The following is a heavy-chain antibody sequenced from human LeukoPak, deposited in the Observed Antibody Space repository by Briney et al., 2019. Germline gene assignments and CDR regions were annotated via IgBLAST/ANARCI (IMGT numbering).Heavy chain of an antibody. Sequence: PGGSLRLSCAASGFTVSSNYMNWVRQAPWKGLEWVSSISTSGTYIYYADSLKGRFTISRDNAKNSLYLQMNSLRAEDTAVYYCARDVSFYESSAKDYWGQGTLVTVSS. D-gene: IGHD3-22*01. CDR3: ARDVSFYESSAKDY. J-gene: IGHJ4*02. V-gene: IGHV3-21*01. CDR1: GFTVSSNY. CDR2: ISTSGTYI.